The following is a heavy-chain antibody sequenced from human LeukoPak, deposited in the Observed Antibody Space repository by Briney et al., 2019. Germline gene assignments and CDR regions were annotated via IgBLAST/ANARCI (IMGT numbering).Heavy chain of an antibody. CDR2: IYYSGST. D-gene: IGHD6-13*01. V-gene: IGHV4-39*01. Sequence: SETLSLTCTVSGGSISSSSYYWGWIRQPPGKGLEWIGSIYYSGSTYYNPSLKSRVTISVDTSKNQFSLQLNSVTPEDTAVYYCARSAAAGTGGAFDIWGQGTMVTVSS. J-gene: IGHJ3*02. CDR3: ARSAAAGTGGAFDI. CDR1: GGSISSSSYY.